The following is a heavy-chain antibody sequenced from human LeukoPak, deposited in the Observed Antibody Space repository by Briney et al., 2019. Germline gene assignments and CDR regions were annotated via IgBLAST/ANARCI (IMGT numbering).Heavy chain of an antibody. Sequence: PSETLSLTCTVSGGSISSYYWSWIRQPPGKGLEWIGEINHSGSTNYNPSLKSRVTISVDTSKNQFSLKLSSVTAADTAVYYCARGPYVYDYWGQGTLVTVSS. CDR3: ARGPYVYDY. D-gene: IGHD1-14*01. V-gene: IGHV4-34*01. CDR2: INHSGST. CDR1: GGSISSYY. J-gene: IGHJ4*02.